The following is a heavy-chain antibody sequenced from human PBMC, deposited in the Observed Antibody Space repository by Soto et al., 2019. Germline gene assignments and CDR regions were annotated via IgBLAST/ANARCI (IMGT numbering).Heavy chain of an antibody. CDR3: AKDLSEYSYGYFDY. V-gene: IGHV3-30*18. CDR1: GFTFSSYG. CDR2: ISYDGSNK. J-gene: IGHJ4*02. D-gene: IGHD5-18*01. Sequence: QVQLVESGGGVVQPGRSLRLSCAASGFTFSSYGMHWVRQAPGKGLEWVAVISYDGSNKYYADSVKGRFTISRDNSKNTLYLQMNSLRAEDTAVYYCAKDLSEYSYGYFDYWGQGTLVTVSS.